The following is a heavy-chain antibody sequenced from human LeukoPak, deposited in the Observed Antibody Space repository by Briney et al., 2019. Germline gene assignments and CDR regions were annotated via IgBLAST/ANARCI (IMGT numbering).Heavy chain of an antibody. CDR2: INWNGGRT. V-gene: IGHV3-20*04. D-gene: IGHD3-10*01. J-gene: IGHJ4*02. CDR3: ARGDFTYYYGSGSQDPYYFDY. CDR1: GFTFDDYG. Sequence: GGSLRLSCAASGFTFDDYGMSWVRQAPGKGLEWVSGINWNGGRTGYADSVKGRFTISRDNAKNSLYLQMNSLRAEDTALYYCARGDFTYYYGSGSQDPYYFDYWGQGTLVTVSS.